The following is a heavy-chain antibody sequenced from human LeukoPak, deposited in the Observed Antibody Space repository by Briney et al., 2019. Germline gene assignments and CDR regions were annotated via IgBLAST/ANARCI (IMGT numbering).Heavy chain of an antibody. V-gene: IGHV4-4*02. D-gene: IGHD3-10*01. CDR2: IYHSGST. Sequence: SETLSLTCTVSGGSISSSNWWNWVRQPPGKGLEWIGEIYHSGSTNYNPSLKSRVTISVDKSKNQFSLKLSSVTAADTAVYYCAKSNGYGLVDIWGQGTMVTVSS. CDR1: GGSISSSNW. CDR3: AKSNGYGLVDI. J-gene: IGHJ3*02.